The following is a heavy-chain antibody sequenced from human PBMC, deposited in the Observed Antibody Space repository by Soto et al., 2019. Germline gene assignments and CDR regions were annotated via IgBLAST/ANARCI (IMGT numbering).Heavy chain of an antibody. CDR1: GFTFNNYW. V-gene: IGHV3-7*01. D-gene: IGHD4-4*01. CDR3: VTDRDYSKAY. Sequence: EVQLVESGGGLVQPGGSLRLSCAAPGFTFNNYWMNWVRQAPGKGLEWVANIKEDGSDKHYVDSVKGRFTISRDNPKNSLFLQMNSLRAEDTAVYYCVTDRDYSKAYWGQGTLVTVSS. CDR2: IKEDGSDK. J-gene: IGHJ4*02.